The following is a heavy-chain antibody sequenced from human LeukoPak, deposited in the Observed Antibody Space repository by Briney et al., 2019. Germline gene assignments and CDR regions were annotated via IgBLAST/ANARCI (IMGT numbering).Heavy chain of an antibody. Sequence: PGGSLRLSCAASGFTFSSYAMSWVRQAPGKGLEWVSGISGSGGSTHYADSVKGRFTISRDNSKNTLYLQMNSLRVEDTAVYYCAKGTIENWGIFDYWGQGTLVTVSS. D-gene: IGHD7-27*01. V-gene: IGHV3-23*01. CDR2: ISGSGGST. J-gene: IGHJ4*02. CDR3: AKGTIENWGIFDY. CDR1: GFTFSSYA.